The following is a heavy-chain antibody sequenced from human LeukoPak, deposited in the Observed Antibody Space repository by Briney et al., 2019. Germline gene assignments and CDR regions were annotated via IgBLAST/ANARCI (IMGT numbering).Heavy chain of an antibody. CDR1: GGSISSYY. Sequence: SETLSLTCTVSGGSISSYYWSWIRQPPGKGLEWIGYIYYSGSTNYNPSLKSRVTISVDTSKNQFSLKLSSVTAADTAVYYCARDLNYYDSSGSSYYYYYYYMDVWGKGTTVTVSS. V-gene: IGHV4-59*01. CDR2: IYYSGST. CDR3: ARDLNYYDSSGSSYYYYYYYMDV. D-gene: IGHD3-22*01. J-gene: IGHJ6*03.